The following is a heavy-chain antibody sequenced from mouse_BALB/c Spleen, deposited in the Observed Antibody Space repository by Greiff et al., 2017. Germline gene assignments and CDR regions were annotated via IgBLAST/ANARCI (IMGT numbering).Heavy chain of an antibody. J-gene: IGHJ2*01. Sequence: DVKLVESGGGLVQPGGSLRLSCATSGFTFTDYYMSWVRQPPGKALEWLGFIRNKANGYTTEYSASVKGRFTISRGNSQSILYLQMNTLRAEDSATYYCARDYYGSTDYWGQGTTLTVSS. CDR1: GFTFTDYY. D-gene: IGHD1-1*01. CDR3: ARDYYGSTDY. CDR2: IRNKANGYTT. V-gene: IGHV7-3*02.